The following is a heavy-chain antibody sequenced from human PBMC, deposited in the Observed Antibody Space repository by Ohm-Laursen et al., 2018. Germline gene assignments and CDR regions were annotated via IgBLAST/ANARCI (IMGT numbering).Heavy chain of an antibody. D-gene: IGHD4-17*01. Sequence: SLRLSCTASGFTFDDYAMHWVRQAPGKGLEWVSGISWNSGSIGYADSVKGRFTISRDNSKNTLYLQMNSLRAEDTAVYYCAKDTRIDYGDPSSGMDVWGQGTTVTVSS. CDR1: GFTFDDYA. V-gene: IGHV3-9*01. J-gene: IGHJ6*02. CDR3: AKDTRIDYGDPSSGMDV. CDR2: ISWNSGSI.